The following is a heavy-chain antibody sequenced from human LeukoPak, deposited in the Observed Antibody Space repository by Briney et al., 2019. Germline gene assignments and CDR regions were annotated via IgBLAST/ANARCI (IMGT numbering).Heavy chain of an antibody. V-gene: IGHV3-66*02. J-gene: IGHJ4*02. CDR1: GFTVGNNY. CDR2: MYSRGSS. Sequence: GGSLRLSCTVSGFTVGNNYMSWVRQAPGKGLEGVALMYSRGSSHYADSVRGRFTISRDSSKNTVYLQMNSLTAEDTAVYYCARGQIVGVQGDFWGQGTLVTVSS. CDR3: ARGQIVGVQGDF. D-gene: IGHD1-26*01.